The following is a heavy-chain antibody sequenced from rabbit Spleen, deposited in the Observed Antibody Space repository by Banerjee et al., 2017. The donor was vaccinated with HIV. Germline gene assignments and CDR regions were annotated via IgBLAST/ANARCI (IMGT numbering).Heavy chain of an antibody. CDR3: ARDTGTSFSTYGMDL. J-gene: IGHJ6*01. V-gene: IGHV1S40*01. Sequence: QSLQESGGDLVTTGASPSLPCTAPGVSLSSSSYLFWVSQAPGKGLEWIACIDTGSSGFTYFANWAKGRFNISKTSSTTVTLQMTSLTAADTATYFCARDTGTSFSTYGMDLWGQGTLVTVS. D-gene: IGHD8-1*01. CDR1: GVSLSSSSY. CDR2: IDTGSSGFT.